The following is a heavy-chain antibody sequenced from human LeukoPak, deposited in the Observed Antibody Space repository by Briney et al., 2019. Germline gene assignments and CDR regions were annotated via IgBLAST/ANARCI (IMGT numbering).Heavy chain of an antibody. D-gene: IGHD6-19*01. CDR2: IYYSGST. CDR3: ARGSGWYLP. V-gene: IGHV4-59*01. Sequence: SETLSLTCTVSGGSISSYSWSWIRRPPGKGLEWIGYIYYSGSTNYNPSLRSRVTISVDTSKNQFSLKLSSVTAADTAVYYCARGSGWYLPWGQGTLVTVSA. J-gene: IGHJ5*02. CDR1: GGSISSYS.